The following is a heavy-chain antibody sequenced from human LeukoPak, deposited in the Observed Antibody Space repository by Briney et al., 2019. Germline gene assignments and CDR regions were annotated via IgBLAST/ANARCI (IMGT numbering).Heavy chain of an antibody. V-gene: IGHV3-23*01. CDR1: GFTFSNYA. CDR2: ISDSGGST. J-gene: IGHJ4*02. D-gene: IGHD2-2*01. CDR3: AKVPLSRRSYDY. Sequence: GGSLRLSCAASGFTFSNYAMSWVRQAPGKGRKWVSTISDSGGSTYYADSVKGRFTISRDNSKNTLYLQMNSLRAEDTAVYYCAKVPLSRRSYDYWGQGTLVTVSS.